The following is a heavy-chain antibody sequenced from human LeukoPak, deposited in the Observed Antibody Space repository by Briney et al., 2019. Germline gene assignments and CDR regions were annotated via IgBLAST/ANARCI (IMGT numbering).Heavy chain of an antibody. CDR3: AREGRNYDILTGYYPSYFDY. J-gene: IGHJ4*02. V-gene: IGHV4-38-2*02. CDR1: DYSISSSYY. Sequence: SETLSLTCTVSDYSISSSYYWGWIRQPPGKGLEWFGIIYHSGSTYYNPSLKSRVTISVDTSKNQFSLKLSSVTAADTAVYYCAREGRNYDILTGYYPSYFDYWGQGTLVTVSS. CDR2: IYHSGST. D-gene: IGHD3-9*01.